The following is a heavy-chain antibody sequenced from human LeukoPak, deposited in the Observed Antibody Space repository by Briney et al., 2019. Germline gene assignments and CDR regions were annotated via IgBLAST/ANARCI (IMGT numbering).Heavy chain of an antibody. V-gene: IGHV3-48*04. Sequence: GRSLRLSCTASGFTFGDYAMSWVRQAPGKGLEWVSYISSSSSTIYYADSVKGRFTISRDNAKNSLYLQMNSLRAEDTAVYYCARDGAPYYYDSSGYYDYWGQGTLVTVSS. D-gene: IGHD3-22*01. CDR2: ISSSSSTI. CDR3: ARDGAPYYYDSSGYYDY. CDR1: GFTFGDYA. J-gene: IGHJ4*02.